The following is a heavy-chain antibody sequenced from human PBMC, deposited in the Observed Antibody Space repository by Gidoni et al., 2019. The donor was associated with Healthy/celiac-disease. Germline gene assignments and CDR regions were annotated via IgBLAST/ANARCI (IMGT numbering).Heavy chain of an antibody. D-gene: IGHD1-26*01. Sequence: QVQLQESGPGLVKPSETLSLTCTVSGGSISSYYWSWIRQPPGKGLEWIGFIYYSGSTNYNPSLKSRVTISVDTAKNQFSLKLSSVTAADTAVYYCARGVIVGATRWFDPWGQGTLVTVSS. V-gene: IGHV4-59*01. J-gene: IGHJ5*02. CDR3: ARGVIVGATRWFDP. CDR1: GGSISSYY. CDR2: IYYSGST.